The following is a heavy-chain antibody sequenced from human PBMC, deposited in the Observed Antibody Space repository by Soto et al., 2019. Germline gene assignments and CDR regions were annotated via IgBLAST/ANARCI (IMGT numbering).Heavy chain of an antibody. J-gene: IGHJ5*02. CDR1: GFTFSSYA. CDR3: AKDGGFEGATTYNWFDP. CDR2: ISGSGGST. V-gene: IGHV3-23*01. D-gene: IGHD1-26*01. Sequence: GGSLRLSCAASGFTFSSYAMSWVRQAPGKGLEWVSAISGSGGSTYYADSVKGRFTISRDNSKNTLYLQMNSLRAEDTAVYYCAKDGGFEGATTYNWFDPWGQGTLVTVSS.